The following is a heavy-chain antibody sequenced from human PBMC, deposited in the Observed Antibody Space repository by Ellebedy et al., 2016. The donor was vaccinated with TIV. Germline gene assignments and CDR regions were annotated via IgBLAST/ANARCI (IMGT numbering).Heavy chain of an antibody. D-gene: IGHD2-15*01. J-gene: IGHJ4*02. Sequence: GESLKISXAASGFTLSSYAMHWVRQAPGKGLEWVAVMSIDGSRKHYADSVEGRFTISRDSSKNTLYLQMSSLRPEDTAVYYCTTDPYCSGGSCSHFDYWGQGTLVTVSS. CDR3: TTDPYCSGGSCSHFDY. CDR2: MSIDGSRK. CDR1: GFTLSSYA. V-gene: IGHV3-30*03.